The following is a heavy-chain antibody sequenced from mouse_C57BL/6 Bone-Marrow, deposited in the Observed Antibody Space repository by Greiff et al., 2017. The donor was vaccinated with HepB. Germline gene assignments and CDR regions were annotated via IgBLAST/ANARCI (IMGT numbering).Heavy chain of an antibody. CDR1: GYTFTSYW. V-gene: IGHV1-55*01. CDR2: IYPGSGST. CDR3: ARSGGCYYGSSHYAMDY. J-gene: IGHJ4*01. D-gene: IGHD1-1*01. Sequence: QVQLQQPGAELVKPGASVKMSCKASGYTFTSYWITWVKQRPGQGLEWIGDIYPGSGSTNYNEKFKSKATLTVDTSSSTAYMQLSSLTSEDSAVYYCARSGGCYYGSSHYAMDYWGQGTSVTVSS.